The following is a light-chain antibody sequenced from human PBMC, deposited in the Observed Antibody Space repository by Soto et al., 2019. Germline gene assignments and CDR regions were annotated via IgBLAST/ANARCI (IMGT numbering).Light chain of an antibody. Sequence: QSALTQPPSASGSPGQSVTISCTGTSSDVGSYNYVSWYQQHPGKAPKLMIYDVIKRPSGVPDRFSGPKSGNTATLTVSGLQAEDEADYYCSSYAGSNRLVFGGGTQLTVL. J-gene: IGLJ2*01. V-gene: IGLV2-8*01. CDR2: DVI. CDR3: SSYAGSNRLV. CDR1: SSDVGSYNY.